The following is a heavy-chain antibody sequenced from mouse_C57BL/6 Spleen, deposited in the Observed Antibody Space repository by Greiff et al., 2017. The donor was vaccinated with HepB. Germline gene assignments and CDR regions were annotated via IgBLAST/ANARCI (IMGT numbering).Heavy chain of an antibody. CDR2: IDPETGGT. D-gene: IGHD2-10*02. Sequence: QVQLQQSGAELVRPGASVTLSCKASGYTFTDYEMHWVKQTPVHGLEWIGAIDPETGGTAYNQKFKGKAILTADKSSSTAYMELRSLTSEDSAVYYCTREGYGNWFAYWGQGTLVTVSA. CDR3: TREGYGNWFAY. J-gene: IGHJ3*01. V-gene: IGHV1-15*01. CDR1: GYTFTDYE.